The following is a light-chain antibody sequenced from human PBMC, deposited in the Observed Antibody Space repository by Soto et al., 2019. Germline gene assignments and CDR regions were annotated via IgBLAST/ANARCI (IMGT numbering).Light chain of an antibody. CDR3: QQYGSSTYT. V-gene: IGKV3-20*01. J-gene: IGKJ2*01. CDR1: QSVSSNH. CDR2: GAS. Sequence: EIVLTQSPGSLSLSPRERATLSCRASQSVSSNHLAWYQQKPGQAPRLLIYGASRRATGIPDRFSGSGSGTEFTLTISRLEPEDFEVYYCQQYGSSTYTFGQGTKVDI.